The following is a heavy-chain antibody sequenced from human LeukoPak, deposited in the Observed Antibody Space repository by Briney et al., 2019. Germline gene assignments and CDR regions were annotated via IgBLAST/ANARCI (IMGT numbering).Heavy chain of an antibody. CDR3: ASRSSIWSGYQDTLYYFDS. CDR1: GGSISSYY. V-gene: IGHV4-59*01. J-gene: IGHJ4*02. Sequence: SETLSLTCTVSGGSISSYYWSWIRQPPGKRLEWIGHIYYSGSTNYNPSLKCRVTISVDTSKNQFSLKLSSVTAADTAVYYCASRSSIWSGYQDTLYYFDSWGQGTLVTVSS. CDR2: IYYSGST. D-gene: IGHD3-3*01.